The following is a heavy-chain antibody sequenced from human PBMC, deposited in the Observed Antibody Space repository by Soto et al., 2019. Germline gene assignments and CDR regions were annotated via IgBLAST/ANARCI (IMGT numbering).Heavy chain of an antibody. D-gene: IGHD6-13*01. CDR1: GVTFSNYA. V-gene: IGHV1-69*15. CDR3: ARELPPAPGSFREDALDI. Sequence: QVQLVQSGAELKKPGSSVKVSCQASGVTFSNYAISWVRQAPGQGLEWMGKIIPIFGTTNYAQNFRGRVTITADEYTTTAYMELSSLRSDDTALYYCARELPPAPGSFREDALDIWGQGTMITVSS. CDR2: IIPIFGTT. J-gene: IGHJ3*02.